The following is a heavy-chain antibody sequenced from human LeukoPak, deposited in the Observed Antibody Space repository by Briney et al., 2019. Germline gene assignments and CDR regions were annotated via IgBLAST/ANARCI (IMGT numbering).Heavy chain of an antibody. J-gene: IGHJ4*02. Sequence: SQTLSLTCTVSGASISSYYWSWIRPPAGKGLEWIGPIYTSGSTKYHPSLKNPVTMSADTSKNQFSLKLSSVTAADTAVYYCARDSRKAPLYYFDYWGQGNLVTASS. CDR3: ARDSRKAPLYYFDY. CDR2: IYTSGST. D-gene: IGHD1-14*01. V-gene: IGHV4-4*07. CDR1: GASISSYY.